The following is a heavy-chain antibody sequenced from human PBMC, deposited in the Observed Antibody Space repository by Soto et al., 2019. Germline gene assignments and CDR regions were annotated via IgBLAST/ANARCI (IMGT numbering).Heavy chain of an antibody. D-gene: IGHD6-19*01. V-gene: IGHV4-59*12. CDR3: ALAGYNSGWYYFDY. J-gene: IGHJ4*02. CDR2: IYYAGST. Sequence: IRQPPGRGLEWIGFIYYAGSTKYNPSLNSRVTISVDTSKNQFSLTVTSVTASDSAMYYCALAGYNSGWYYFDYWGQGTPVTVSS.